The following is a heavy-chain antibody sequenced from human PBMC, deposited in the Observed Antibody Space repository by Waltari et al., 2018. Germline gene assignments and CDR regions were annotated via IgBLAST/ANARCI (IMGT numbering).Heavy chain of an antibody. Sequence: QVQLRESGPGLVKPSATLSLTCAVSGYSISSGYYWGCIPQPPVQGLEWIGSIYHRGSTYYNPSLKSRVTISVDTSKNQFSLKLSSVTAADTAVYYCARKGPQYWVYSSGWFDAFDIWGQGTMVTVSS. J-gene: IGHJ3*02. V-gene: IGHV4-38-2*01. CDR2: IYHRGST. CDR1: GYSISSGYY. D-gene: IGHD6-19*01. CDR3: ARKGPQYWVYSSGWFDAFDI.